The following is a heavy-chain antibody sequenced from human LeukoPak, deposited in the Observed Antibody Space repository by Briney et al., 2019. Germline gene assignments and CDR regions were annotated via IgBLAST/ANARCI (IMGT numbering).Heavy chain of an antibody. V-gene: IGHV4-59*08. CDR1: GGSISGYY. Sequence: PSETLSLTCTVSGGSISGYYWSWIRQSPGKGLEWIGYTKYGGATNYSPSLKSRVAMSVDTSKNQFSLTLSSVTAADTAVYYCARHGHDTANFEAHFDYWGQGTLVTVSS. J-gene: IGHJ4*02. D-gene: IGHD5-18*01. CDR3: ARHGHDTANFEAHFDY. CDR2: TKYGGAT.